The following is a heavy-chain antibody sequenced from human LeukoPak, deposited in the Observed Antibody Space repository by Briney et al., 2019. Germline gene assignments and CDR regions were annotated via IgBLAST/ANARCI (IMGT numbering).Heavy chain of an antibody. V-gene: IGHV3-33*01. Sequence: GGSLRLSCAASGFTFSSYGMHWVRQAPGKGLEWVAVIWYDGSNKYYADSVKGRFTISRDNSKNTLYLQMNSLRAEDTAVYYCARDRWDVYDDLLDYWGQGTLVTVSS. CDR3: ARDRWDVYDDLLDY. CDR1: GFTFSSYG. D-gene: IGHD5/OR15-5a*01. CDR2: IWYDGSNK. J-gene: IGHJ4*02.